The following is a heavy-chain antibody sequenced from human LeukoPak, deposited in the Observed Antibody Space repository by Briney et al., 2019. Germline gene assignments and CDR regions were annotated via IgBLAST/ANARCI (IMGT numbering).Heavy chain of an antibody. V-gene: IGHV3-48*01. J-gene: IGHJ3*02. CDR3: AKVSWKYNWVGAFDI. D-gene: IGHD1-20*01. Sequence: PGGSLRLSCAASGFTFTMFSMNWLRQAPGKGLEWIAFIRGRSDTTYYADSVQGRFTISRDNAEDSVYLQMNSLRVEDTAVYYCAKVSWKYNWVGAFDIWGQGTMVTVSS. CDR2: IRGRSDTT. CDR1: GFTFTMFS.